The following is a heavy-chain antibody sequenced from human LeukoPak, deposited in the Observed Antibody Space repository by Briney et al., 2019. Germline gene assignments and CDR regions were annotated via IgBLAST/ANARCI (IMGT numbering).Heavy chain of an antibody. V-gene: IGHV7-4-1*02. D-gene: IGHD1-26*01. CDR1: GYTFTSYA. CDR3: ARVSWELLWGIVGNAFDI. Sequence: GASVKVSCKASGYTFTSYAMNWVRQAPGQGLEWMGWINTNTGNPTYVQGFTGRFVFSLDTSVSTAYLQISSLKAEDTAVYYCARVSWELLWGIVGNAFDIWGQGTMVTVSS. J-gene: IGHJ3*02. CDR2: INTNTGNP.